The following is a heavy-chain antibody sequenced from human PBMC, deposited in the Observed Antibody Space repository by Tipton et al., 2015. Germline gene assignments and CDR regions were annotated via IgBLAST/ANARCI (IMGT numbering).Heavy chain of an antibody. Sequence: QLVQSGPEVKRSGASVTVSCKASNYTFSAFGINWVRQAPGQGLGWMGWGNPLNGNTNLPRKHWGRVFLTTDTSTNTVYMELRSLTPDDTAVYYCARDRDDVDWYAIDYWGQGTLVTVSS. D-gene: IGHD6-13*01. CDR1: NYTFSAFG. CDR3: ARDRDDVDWYAIDY. J-gene: IGHJ4*02. CDR2: GNPLNGNT. V-gene: IGHV1-18*01.